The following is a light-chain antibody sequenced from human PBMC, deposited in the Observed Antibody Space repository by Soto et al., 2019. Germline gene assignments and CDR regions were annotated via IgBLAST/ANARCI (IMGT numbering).Light chain of an antibody. V-gene: IGLV2-23*02. J-gene: IGLJ2*01. Sequence: QSALTQPASVSGSPGQSITISCTGTSSDVGSYNLVSWYQQHPGKAPKLMIYEVTKRPSGVSNRFSGSKSGNTASLTISGLQAEDEADYYCCSYAGSSNFRLFGGGTKVTV. CDR1: SSDVGSYNL. CDR3: CSYAGSSNFRL. CDR2: EVT.